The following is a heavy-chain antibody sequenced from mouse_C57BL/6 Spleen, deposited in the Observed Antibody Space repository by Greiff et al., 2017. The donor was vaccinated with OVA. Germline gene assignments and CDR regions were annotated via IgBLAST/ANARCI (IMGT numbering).Heavy chain of an antibody. CDR3: ARSSTVVAEGYYFDY. V-gene: IGHV1-61*01. J-gene: IGHJ2*01. CDR1: GYTFTSYW. Sequence: VQLQQPGAELVRPGSSVKLSCKASGYTFTSYWMDWVTQRPGQGLEWIGNIYPSDSETHYNQKFKDKATLTVDKSSSTAYMQLSSLTSEDFAVYYCARSSTVVAEGYYFDYWGQGTTLTVSS. CDR2: IYPSDSET. D-gene: IGHD1-1*01.